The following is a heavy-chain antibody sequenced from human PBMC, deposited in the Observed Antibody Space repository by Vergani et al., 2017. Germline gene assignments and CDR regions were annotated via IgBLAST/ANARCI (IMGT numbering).Heavy chain of an antibody. D-gene: IGHD4-23*01. CDR1: GFNFGVYG. CDR2: IRSKTYGATT. CDR3: AVKIYDDGGRREFDY. J-gene: IGHJ4*02. V-gene: IGHV3-49*04. Sequence: VQLVESGGDLVQPGRSLRLSCQTSGFNFGVYGVSWVRQAPGEGVEWIGFIRSKTYGATTEYAASVRGRFTISRDDSNGIAYLQMSSLKKEDTAFYRCAVKIYDDGGRREFDYWVQGTLVVDSS.